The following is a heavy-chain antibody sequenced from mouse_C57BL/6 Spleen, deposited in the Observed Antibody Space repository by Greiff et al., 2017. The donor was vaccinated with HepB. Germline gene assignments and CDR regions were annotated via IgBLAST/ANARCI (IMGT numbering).Heavy chain of an antibody. D-gene: IGHD4-1*02. J-gene: IGHJ2*01. CDR3: ARHPQLGRHYFDY. CDR2: ISSGGSYT. V-gene: IGHV5-6*01. CDR1: GFTFSSYG. Sequence: EVKVVESGGDLVKPGGSLKLSCAASGFTFSSYGMSWVRQTPDKRLEWVATISSGGSYTYYPDSVKGRFTISRDNAKNTLYLQMSSLKSEDTAMYYCARHPQLGRHYFDYWGQGTTLTVSS.